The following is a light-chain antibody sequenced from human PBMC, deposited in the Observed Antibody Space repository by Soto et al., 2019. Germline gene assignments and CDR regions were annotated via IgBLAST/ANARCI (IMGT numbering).Light chain of an antibody. CDR3: QQRHMWPIT. CDR1: QSVRTY. V-gene: IGKV3-11*01. J-gene: IGKJ5*01. Sequence: EIVLTQSPVTLSLSPGERVTLSCRASQSVRTYLAWHQVKPGQAPRLLIYDASSRASGVPARFSGSGSGTDFTLTISSLEPEDSAVYYCQQRHMWPITFGQGTRLEI. CDR2: DAS.